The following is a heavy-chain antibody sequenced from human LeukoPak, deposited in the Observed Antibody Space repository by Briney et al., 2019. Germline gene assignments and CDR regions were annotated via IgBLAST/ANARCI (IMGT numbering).Heavy chain of an antibody. V-gene: IGHV3-30*18. Sequence: GRSLRLSCAASGFTFSSYGMHWVRQAPGKGLEWVAVISYDGSNKYYADSVKGRFTISRDNSKNTLYLQMNSLRAEDTAVYYCAKTSDGDYAYYYYGMDVWGQGTTVTVSS. CDR3: AKTSDGDYAYYYYGMDV. CDR2: ISYDGSNK. CDR1: GFTFSSYG. D-gene: IGHD4-17*01. J-gene: IGHJ6*02.